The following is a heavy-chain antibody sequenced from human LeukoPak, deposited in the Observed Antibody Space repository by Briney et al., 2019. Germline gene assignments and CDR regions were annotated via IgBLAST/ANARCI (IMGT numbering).Heavy chain of an antibody. CDR1: GFTFSSYS. Sequence: GGSLRLSCAASGFTFSSYSMNWVRQAPGKGLEWVSSISSSSSYIYYADSVKGRFTISRDNARNSLYLQMNSLRVEDMAVYYCARSIGWYPEYWGQGTLVTVSS. D-gene: IGHD6-19*01. J-gene: IGHJ4*02. CDR2: ISSSSSYI. V-gene: IGHV3-21*01. CDR3: ARSIGWYPEY.